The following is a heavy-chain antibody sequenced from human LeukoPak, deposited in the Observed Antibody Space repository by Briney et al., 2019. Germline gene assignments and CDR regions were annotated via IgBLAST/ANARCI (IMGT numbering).Heavy chain of an antibody. D-gene: IGHD6-13*01. CDR3: ARDRVAAAGNFDY. CDR2: ISYDASTK. J-gene: IGHJ4*02. V-gene: IGHV3-30-3*01. CDR1: GFTFSGFA. Sequence: GGSLRLSCAASGFTFSGFAMHWVRQAPGKGLEWVALISYDASTKYYADSVKGRFTISRDNSKNTLYLQMNSLRAEDTAVYYCARDRVAAAGNFDYWGQGTLVTVSS.